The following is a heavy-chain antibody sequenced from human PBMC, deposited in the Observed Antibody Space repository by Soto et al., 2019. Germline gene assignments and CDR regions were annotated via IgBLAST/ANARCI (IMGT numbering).Heavy chain of an antibody. CDR2: VSNTGST. J-gene: IGHJ4*02. V-gene: IGHV4-59*08. CDR3: ARRLSTYYFDY. CDR1: GGSISSHY. Sequence: SETLSLTCTVSGGSISSHYWSWIRQPPGKGLEWIGYVSNTGSTNYNPSLKSRVTISEDTSKNQFSLTLSSVTAADTAVYYCARRLSTYYFDYWGQGTLVTVSS.